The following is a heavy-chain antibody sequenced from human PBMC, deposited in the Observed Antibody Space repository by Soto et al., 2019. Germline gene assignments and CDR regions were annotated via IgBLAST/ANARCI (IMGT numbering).Heavy chain of an antibody. J-gene: IGHJ4*02. CDR2: INAGNGNT. Sequence: QVQLVQSGAEEKKPGASVKVSCKASGYTFTGYAMHWVRQAPGQRLEWMGWINAGNGNTKYSQKFQGRVTITRDTTASTAYMELRSLRSDDTAVYDCARAVAVPADFDYWAQGTLVTVSS. CDR1: GYTFTGYA. D-gene: IGHD6-19*01. V-gene: IGHV1-3*05. CDR3: ARAVAVPADFDY.